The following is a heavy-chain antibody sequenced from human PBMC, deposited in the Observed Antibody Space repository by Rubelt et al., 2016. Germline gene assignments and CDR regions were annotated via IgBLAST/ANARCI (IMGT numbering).Heavy chain of an antibody. D-gene: IGHD3-22*01. J-gene: IGHJ4*02. CDR3: ARVEYYYDSSGYSDY. CDR1: GYAFTSYG. Sequence: QVQLVQSGAEVKKPGASVKVSCKASGYAFTSYGISWVRQDPGQGLEWMGWISAYNGNTNYAQKLQGRGTMTTDTSTSTAYMELRSLRSDDTAVYYCARVEYYYDSSGYSDYWGQGTLVTVSS. CDR2: ISAYNGNT. V-gene: IGHV1-18*01.